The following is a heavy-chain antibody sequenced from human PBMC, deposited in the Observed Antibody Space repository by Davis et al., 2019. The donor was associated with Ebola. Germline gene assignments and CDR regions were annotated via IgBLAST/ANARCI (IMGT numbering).Heavy chain of an antibody. CDR1: GGSISSSSYY. V-gene: IGHV4-39*03. J-gene: IGHJ4*02. D-gene: IGHD1-26*01. CDR2: IHYSGST. CDR3: VVGATSYYFDY. Sequence: SETLSLTCTVSGGSISSSSYYWGWIRQPPGKGLEWIGSIHYSGSTYYNPSLKSRVSISVDTSKNQFSLKLSSVTAADTAVYYCVVGATSYYFDYWGQGTLVTVSS.